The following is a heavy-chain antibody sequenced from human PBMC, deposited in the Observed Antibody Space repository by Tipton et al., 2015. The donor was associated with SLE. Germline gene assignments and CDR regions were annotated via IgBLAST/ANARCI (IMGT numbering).Heavy chain of an antibody. V-gene: IGHV3-48*03. CDR3: AREDNWSETI. D-gene: IGHD1-1*01. Sequence: SLRLSCAGSGFIFSNYNMNWVRQAPGKGLEWIAFISGDSRTIFYADSMKGRFTVSRDNARNTLYLQMNSLRAEDTALYYCAREDNWSETIWGQGTMVTVSS. CDR2: ISGDSRTI. CDR1: GFIFSNYN. J-gene: IGHJ3*02.